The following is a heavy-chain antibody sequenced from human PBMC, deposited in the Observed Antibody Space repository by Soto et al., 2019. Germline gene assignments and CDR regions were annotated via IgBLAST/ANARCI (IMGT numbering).Heavy chain of an antibody. V-gene: IGHV1-3*01. Sequence: QVQLVQSGAEVKKPGASVKVSCKASGYTFTNYAMHWVRQAPGQRPEWMGWINAGNGNTKFSQRFQGRVTITRDTSANIAYMALSSLTSEDTAVYYCARAGFCSTTSCSDAFDLWGQGTMVTVSS. CDR1: GYTFTNYA. CDR3: ARAGFCSTTSCSDAFDL. J-gene: IGHJ3*01. D-gene: IGHD2-2*01. CDR2: INAGNGNT.